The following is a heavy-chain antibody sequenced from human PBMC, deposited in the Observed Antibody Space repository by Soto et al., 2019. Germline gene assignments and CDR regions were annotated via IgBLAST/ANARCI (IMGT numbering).Heavy chain of an antibody. V-gene: IGHV4-30-2*01. CDR3: ATAGGLGAVAADY. CDR2: IYHSGST. J-gene: IGHJ4*02. CDR1: GGSISSGGYS. D-gene: IGHD6-19*01. Sequence: SETLSLTCAVSGGSISSGGYSWSWMRQPPGKGLEWIGYIYHSGSTYYNPSLKSRVTISVDRSKNQFSLKLSSVTAADTAVYYCATAGGLGAVAADYWGQGTLVTVSS.